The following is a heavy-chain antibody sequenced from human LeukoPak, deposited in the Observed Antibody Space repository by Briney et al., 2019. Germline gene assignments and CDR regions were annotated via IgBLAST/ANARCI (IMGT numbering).Heavy chain of an antibody. CDR1: GGSISSSSYY. Sequence: SETLSLTCTVSGGSISSSSYYWGWIRQPPGKGLEWIGSIYHSGSTYYNPSLKSRVTISVDTSKNQFSLKLSSVTAADTAVYYCARVVSDYDFWSGFRERFQYYYYMDVWGKGTTVTVSS. J-gene: IGHJ6*03. CDR3: ARVVSDYDFWSGFRERFQYYYYMDV. V-gene: IGHV4-39*07. D-gene: IGHD3-3*01. CDR2: IYHSGST.